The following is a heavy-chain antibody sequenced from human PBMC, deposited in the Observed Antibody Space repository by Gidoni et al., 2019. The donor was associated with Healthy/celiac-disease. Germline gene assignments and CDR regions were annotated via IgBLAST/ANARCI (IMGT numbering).Heavy chain of an antibody. CDR3: TTDEVDYDSSGYRDY. Sequence: EVQLVESGGGLVKPGGSLSLSCAASGFTFSNAWMNWVRQAPGKGLEWVGRIKSKTDGGTTDYAAPVKGRFTISRDDSKNTLYLQMNSLKTEDTAVYYCTTDEVDYDSSGYRDYWGQGTLVTVSS. CDR2: IKSKTDGGTT. D-gene: IGHD3-22*01. CDR1: GFTFSNAW. V-gene: IGHV3-15*07. J-gene: IGHJ4*02.